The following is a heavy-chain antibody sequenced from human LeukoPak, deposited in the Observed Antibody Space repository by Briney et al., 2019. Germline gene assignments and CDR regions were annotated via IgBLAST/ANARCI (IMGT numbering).Heavy chain of an antibody. CDR2: IIPIFGTA. V-gene: IGHV1-69*06. CDR1: GGTFSSYA. D-gene: IGHD5-18*01. J-gene: IGHJ4*02. Sequence: ASVKVSCKASGGTFSSYAISWVRQAPGQGLEWMGWIIPIFGTANYAQKFQDRVTITADKSTSTAYMELSSLRSEDTAVYYCARGPAWGYSSPYYFDYWGQGTLVTVSS. CDR3: ARGPAWGYSSPYYFDY.